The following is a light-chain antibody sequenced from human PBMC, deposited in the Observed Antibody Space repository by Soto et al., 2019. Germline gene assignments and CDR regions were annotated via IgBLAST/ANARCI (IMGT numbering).Light chain of an antibody. V-gene: IGLV2-8*01. CDR1: SSDVGGYNY. CDR3: SSYADSIVL. J-gene: IGLJ2*01. Sequence: QSAPTQPPSASGSPGQSVTISCTGTSSDVGGYNYVSWYQQHPGKAPKLMISEVSKRPSGVPDRFSGSKSGNTASLTVSGLQAEDEADYYCSSYADSIVLFGGGTKVTVL. CDR2: EVS.